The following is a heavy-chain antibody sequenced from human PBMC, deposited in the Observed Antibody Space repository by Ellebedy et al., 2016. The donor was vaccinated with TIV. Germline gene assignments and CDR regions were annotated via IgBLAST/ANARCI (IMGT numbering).Heavy chain of an antibody. CDR2: ISSDSSYI. Sequence: GESLKISCAASGFTFSSYSMNWVRQAPGKGLEWVSSISSDSSYIYYADSVQGRFTISRDNAKNTLFLQVNSLRAEDTAVYYCARDTCFSTSCYSDYWGQGALVTVSS. D-gene: IGHD2-2*01. CDR1: GFTFSSYS. CDR3: ARDTCFSTSCYSDY. J-gene: IGHJ4*02. V-gene: IGHV3-21*06.